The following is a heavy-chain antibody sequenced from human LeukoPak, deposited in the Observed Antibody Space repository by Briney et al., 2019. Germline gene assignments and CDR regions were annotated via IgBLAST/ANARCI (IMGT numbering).Heavy chain of an antibody. J-gene: IGHJ4*02. D-gene: IGHD5-12*01. CDR1: GYTSTSYY. CDR3: AREGYSGYDYDY. V-gene: IGHV1-46*01. Sequence: ASVKVSCKASGYTSTSYYMHWVRQAPGQGLEWMGIINPSGGSTSYAQKFQGRVTMTRDTSTSTVYMELSSLRSEDTAVYYCAREGYSGYDYDYWGQGTLVTVSS. CDR2: INPSGGST.